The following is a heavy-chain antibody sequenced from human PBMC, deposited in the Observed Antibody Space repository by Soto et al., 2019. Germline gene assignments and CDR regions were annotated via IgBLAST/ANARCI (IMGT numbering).Heavy chain of an antibody. CDR3: ARDGGIVDYDFWSGYPAYYYYGMDV. V-gene: IGHV3-66*01. CDR2: IYSGGST. Sequence: GGSLILSCAASGFTVSSNYMSWVRQAPGKGLEWVSVIYSGGSTYYADSVKGRFTISRDNSKNTLYLQMNSLRAEDTAVYYCARDGGIVDYDFWSGYPAYYYYGMDVWGQGTTVTVSS. J-gene: IGHJ6*02. D-gene: IGHD3-3*01. CDR1: GFTVSSNY.